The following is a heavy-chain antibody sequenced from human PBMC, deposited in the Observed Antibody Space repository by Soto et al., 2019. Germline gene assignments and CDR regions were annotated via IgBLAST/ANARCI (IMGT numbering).Heavy chain of an antibody. D-gene: IGHD3-10*01. CDR2: VYYSGIT. J-gene: IGHJ6*02. CDR1: GGSISTFY. CDR3: ARGARGSYYYYGMGV. Sequence: SETLSLTCNVSGGSISTFYWSWIRQPPGKGLEWIGYVYYSGITDYNPSLKSRVTISVDTSKNQFSLRLRSVTAADTAVYYCARGARGSYYYYGMGVWGQGTTVTVSS. V-gene: IGHV4-59*01.